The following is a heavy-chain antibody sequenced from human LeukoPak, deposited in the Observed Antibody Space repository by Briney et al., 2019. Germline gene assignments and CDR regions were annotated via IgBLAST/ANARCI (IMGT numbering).Heavy chain of an antibody. V-gene: IGHV3-21*01. D-gene: IGHD5-12*01. CDR3: ARDLKGYSTH. CDR1: GFTFSSYS. CDR2: ISSSSSYI. J-gene: IGHJ4*02. Sequence: GGSLRLSCAVSGFTFSSYSMNWVRQAPGKGLEWVSSISSSSSYIYQADSVKGRFTISRDNAKNSLYLQMNSLRGEDTAVYYCARDLKGYSTHWGQGTLVTVSS.